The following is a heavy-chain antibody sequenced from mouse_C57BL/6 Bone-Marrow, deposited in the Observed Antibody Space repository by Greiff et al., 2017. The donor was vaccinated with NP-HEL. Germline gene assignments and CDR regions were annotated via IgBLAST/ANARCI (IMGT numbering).Heavy chain of an antibody. J-gene: IGHJ1*03. Sequence: VQLKESGGDLVKPGGSLKLSCAASGFTFSSYGMSWVRQTPDKRLEWVATISSGGSYTYYPDSVKGRFTISRDNAKNTLYLQMSSLKSEDTAMFYCARHAYYYGSRYWYFEVWGTGTTVT. D-gene: IGHD1-1*01. CDR1: GFTFSSYG. V-gene: IGHV5-6*01. CDR2: ISSGGSYT. CDR3: ARHAYYYGSRYWYFEV.